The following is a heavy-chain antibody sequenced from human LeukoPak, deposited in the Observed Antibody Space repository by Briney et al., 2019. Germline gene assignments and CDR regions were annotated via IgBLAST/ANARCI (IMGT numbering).Heavy chain of an antibody. CDR1: GGSISSSSYY. D-gene: IGHD6-19*01. CDR2: IYYSGST. V-gene: IGHV4-39*01. Sequence: PSETLSLTCTVSGGSISSSSYYWGWIRQPPGKGLEWIGSIYYSGSTYYNPSLKSRVTISVDTSKNQFSLKLSSVTAADTAVYYCARPLSPRVAGLGYWGQGTLVTVSS. J-gene: IGHJ4*02. CDR3: ARPLSPRVAGLGY.